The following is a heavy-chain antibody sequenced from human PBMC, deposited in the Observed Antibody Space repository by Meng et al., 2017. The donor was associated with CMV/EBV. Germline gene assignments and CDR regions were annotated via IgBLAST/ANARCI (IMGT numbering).Heavy chain of an antibody. D-gene: IGHD1-26*01. Sequence: CAVSGGSISSSNWWSWVRQPPGKELEWIGEIYHSGSTNYNPSLKSRVTISVDKSKNQFSLKLRSVAAADTAVYYCASEVGATTAFDYWGQGTLVTVSS. CDR3: ASEVGATTAFDY. CDR1: GGSISSSNW. CDR2: IYHSGST. V-gene: IGHV4-4*02. J-gene: IGHJ4*02.